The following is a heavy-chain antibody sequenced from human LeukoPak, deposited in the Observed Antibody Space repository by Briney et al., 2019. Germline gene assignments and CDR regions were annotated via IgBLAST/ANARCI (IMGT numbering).Heavy chain of an antibody. Sequence: GGSLRLSCAASGFTFSSYSMNWVRQAPGKGLEWVSSISSSSSYIYYADSVKGRSTISRDNAKNSLYLQMNSLRAEDTAVYYCARGGSGSYYHLFDYWGQGTLVTVSS. D-gene: IGHD3-10*01. CDR2: ISSSSSYI. V-gene: IGHV3-21*01. CDR3: ARGGSGSYYHLFDY. J-gene: IGHJ4*02. CDR1: GFTFSSYS.